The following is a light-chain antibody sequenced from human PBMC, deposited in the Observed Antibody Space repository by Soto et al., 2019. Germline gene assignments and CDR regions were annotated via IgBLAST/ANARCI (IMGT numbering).Light chain of an antibody. Sequence: ELSQPSSVSVAPGQTARITCGGNNIGSYNVHWYQQKPGLAPVLVVYDDRDRPSGIPERFFGCNSGNTAALTISRVEAGEEADYYCQVWDTTSDHFFFGTGTKVTVL. V-gene: IGLV3-21*02. CDR2: DDR. J-gene: IGLJ1*01. CDR1: NIGSYN. CDR3: QVWDTTSDHFF.